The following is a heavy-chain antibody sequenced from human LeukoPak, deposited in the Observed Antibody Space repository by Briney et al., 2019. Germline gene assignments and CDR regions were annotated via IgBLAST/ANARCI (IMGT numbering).Heavy chain of an antibody. CDR2: IYYSGST. CDR3: ARSEYSYGADAFDI. V-gene: IGHV4-61*05. D-gene: IGHD5-18*01. CDR1: GDSISTSNSY. J-gene: IGHJ3*02. Sequence: PSETLSLTCTVSGDSISTSNSYWGWIRQPPGKGLEWIGYIYYSGSTNYSPSLKSRVTISVDTSKNQFSLKLSSVTAADTAVYYCARSEYSYGADAFDIWGQGTMVTVSS.